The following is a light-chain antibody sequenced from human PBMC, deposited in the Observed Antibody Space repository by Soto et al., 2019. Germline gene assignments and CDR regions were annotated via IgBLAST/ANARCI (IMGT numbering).Light chain of an antibody. Sequence: EIVLTQSPGTLSLSPGGRATLSCRATQSIGSSYLAWYQQKPGQAPRLLISVASSRATGIPDRFSGSGSGTNCTLTISRLEPEDFAVYYCQQYGSSPPTFGQGTKVEI. V-gene: IGKV3-20*01. CDR3: QQYGSSPPT. CDR2: VAS. J-gene: IGKJ1*01. CDR1: QSIGSSY.